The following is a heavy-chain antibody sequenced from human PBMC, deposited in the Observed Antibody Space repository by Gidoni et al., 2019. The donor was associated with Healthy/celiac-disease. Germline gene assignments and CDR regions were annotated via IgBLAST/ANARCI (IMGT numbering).Heavy chain of an antibody. V-gene: IGHV3-30*18. CDR3: AKDPLYCSSTSCYLDYYYYGMDV. Sequence: QVQLVESGGGVVQPGRSLRSSCEASGFTFSSHGLQWVRLAPGKGLEWGAVISYDGSNKYYADSVKGRFTISRDNSKNTLYLQMNSLRAEDTAVYYCAKDPLYCSSTSCYLDYYYYGMDVWGQGTTVTVSS. CDR2: ISYDGSNK. D-gene: IGHD2-2*01. CDR1: GFTFSSHG. J-gene: IGHJ6*02.